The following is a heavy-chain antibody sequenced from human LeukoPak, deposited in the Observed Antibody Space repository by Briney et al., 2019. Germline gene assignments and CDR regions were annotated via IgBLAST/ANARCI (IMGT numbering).Heavy chain of an antibody. CDR2: IYTTGST. V-gene: IGHV4-4*07. CDR3: ARGFYTGSGANYCYYYGMDV. CDR1: GGSFSGYY. D-gene: IGHD2-2*02. Sequence: SETLSLTCTVYGGSFSGYYWSWIRQPAEKGLEWIGLIYTTGSTNYNPSLKSRVTMSVDTSKNQFSLKLSSVTAADTAVYYCARGFYTGSGANYCYYYGMDVWGQGTTVTVSS. J-gene: IGHJ6*02.